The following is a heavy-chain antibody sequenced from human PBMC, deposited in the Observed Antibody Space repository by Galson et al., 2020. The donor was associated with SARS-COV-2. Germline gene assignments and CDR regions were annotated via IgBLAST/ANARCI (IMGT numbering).Heavy chain of an antibody. Sequence: NSGGSLRLSCAASGFTFSSYSMNWVRQAPGKGLEWVSSISSSSSYIYYADSVKGRFTISRDNAKNSLYLQMNSLRAEDTAVYYCASIAAAGTLYYYYGMDVWGQGTTVTVSS. CDR3: ASIAAAGTLYYYYGMDV. CDR2: ISSSSSYI. J-gene: IGHJ6*02. D-gene: IGHD6-13*01. V-gene: IGHV3-21*01. CDR1: GFTFSSYS.